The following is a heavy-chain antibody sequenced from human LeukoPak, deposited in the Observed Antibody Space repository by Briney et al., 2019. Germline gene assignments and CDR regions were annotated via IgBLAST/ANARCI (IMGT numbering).Heavy chain of an antibody. CDR3: ARDDYYDSSGYGPEFDY. CDR2: ISSSGSTI. D-gene: IGHD3-22*01. CDR1: GFTFSSYE. V-gene: IGHV3-48*03. Sequence: PGGSLRLSCAASGFTFSSYEMKWVRQDPGTGLEWVSYISSSGSTIYYAHSVKGRFTSSRDNAKNSLYLQMNSLRAEDTAVYYCARDDYYDSSGYGPEFDYWGQGTLVTVSS. J-gene: IGHJ4*02.